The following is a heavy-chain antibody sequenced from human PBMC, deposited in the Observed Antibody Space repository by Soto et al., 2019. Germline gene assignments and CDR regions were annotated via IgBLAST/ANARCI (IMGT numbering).Heavy chain of an antibody. CDR3: ARDGEPAPYYYGMDV. CDR1: GYTFTSYY. D-gene: IGHD1-26*01. CDR2: INPSGGST. J-gene: IGHJ6*02. Sequence: ASVKVSCKASGYTFTSYYMHWVRQAPGQGLEWMGIINPSGGSTSYAQKFQGRVTMTRDTSTSTVYMELSSLRSEDTAVYYCARDGEPAPYYYGMDVWGQGTTVTVS. V-gene: IGHV1-46*01.